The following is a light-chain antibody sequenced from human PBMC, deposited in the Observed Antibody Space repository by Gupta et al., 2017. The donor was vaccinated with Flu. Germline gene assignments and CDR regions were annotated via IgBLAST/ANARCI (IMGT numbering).Light chain of an antibody. CDR2: DAS. V-gene: IGKV3-11*01. CDR1: QRISSH. J-gene: IGKJ2*02. Sequence: EIVFTQSPATLSLSPGERAPLSCRASQRISSHLAWYQQKPGQAPRLRIYDASNRATGTPSRFRGSGSGTDFTLTISSREPEDFAVYYCQQLDNGPPAGTFGQGTKLEIK. CDR3: QQLDNGPPAGT.